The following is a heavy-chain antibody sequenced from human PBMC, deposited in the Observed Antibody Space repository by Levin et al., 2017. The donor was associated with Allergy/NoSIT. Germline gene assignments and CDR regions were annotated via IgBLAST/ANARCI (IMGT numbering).Heavy chain of an antibody. V-gene: IGHV4-39*01. CDR2: IYYSGNT. D-gene: IGHD6-19*01. CDR3: ARQFSTLSSGWPFDY. Sequence: SETLSLTCTVSGGSISSNSYYWGWIRQPPGTGLEWIGSIYYSGNTYYNPSLKSRVTISVDTSKNQFSLKLSSVTAADTAVYYCARQFSTLSSGWPFDYWGQGTLVTVSS. CDR1: GGSISSNSYY. J-gene: IGHJ4*02.